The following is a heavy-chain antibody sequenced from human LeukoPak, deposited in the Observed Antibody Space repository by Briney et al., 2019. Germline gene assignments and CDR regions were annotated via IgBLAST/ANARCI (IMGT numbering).Heavy chain of an antibody. CDR1: GVFNSSGSYL. D-gene: IGHD3-3*01. CDR2: IYMSGST. Sequence: PSETLSLTCSVSGVFNSSGSYLWTWIRQAAGKGLEWIGRIYMSGSTNYNPSLKSRVTISVDMSKNQFSLRLTSVTAADTAVYYCARVATYYGFSCGMDVWGQGTTVTVSS. CDR3: ARVATYYGFSCGMDV. V-gene: IGHV4-61*02. J-gene: IGHJ6*02.